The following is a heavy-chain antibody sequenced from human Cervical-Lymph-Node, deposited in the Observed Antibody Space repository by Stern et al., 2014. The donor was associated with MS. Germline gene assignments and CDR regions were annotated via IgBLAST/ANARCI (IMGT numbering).Heavy chain of an antibody. CDR1: GYSFANFW. D-gene: IGHD3-16*01. V-gene: IGHV5-51*03. CDR2: IYPGYYDS. Sequence: EVQLVESGAEVRKPGESLKISCKVSGYSFANFWIGWVRQVPGKGLEWMGIIYPGYYDSRYSPSFQGQVTLSADESISTAYLQWSSLKASDTGIYYCARRGLGYDGADHWGQGALVTVSS. CDR3: ARRGLGYDGADH. J-gene: IGHJ4*02.